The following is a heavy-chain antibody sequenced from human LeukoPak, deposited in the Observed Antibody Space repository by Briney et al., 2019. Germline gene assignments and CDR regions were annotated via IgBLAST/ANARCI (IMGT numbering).Heavy chain of an antibody. D-gene: IGHD6-19*01. CDR3: ARESVAGIVLLDY. V-gene: IGHV3-30*04. CDR1: GFTFSNYA. CDR2: ISYDGSNK. J-gene: IGHJ4*02. Sequence: GGSLRLSCAASGFTFSNYAMHWVRQAPGKGLEWVAVISYDGSNKYYADSVKGRFTTSRDTSKNTLYLQMNSLRAEDTAVYYCARESVAGIVLLDYWGQGTQVTVSS.